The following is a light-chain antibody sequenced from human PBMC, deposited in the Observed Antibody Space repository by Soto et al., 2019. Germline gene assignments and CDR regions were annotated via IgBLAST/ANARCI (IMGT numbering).Light chain of an antibody. CDR1: TGAVTSGYY. CDR3: LLYYGGQLGV. CDR2: STS. J-gene: IGLJ2*01. Sequence: QTVVTQEPSLTVSPGGTVTLTCASSTGAVTSGYYPNWFQQKPGQAPRALIYSTSNKYSWTPARFSGSLLGGKAARTLSGVQPEDEAEYYCLLYYGGQLGVFGGGTKLTVL. V-gene: IGLV7-43*01.